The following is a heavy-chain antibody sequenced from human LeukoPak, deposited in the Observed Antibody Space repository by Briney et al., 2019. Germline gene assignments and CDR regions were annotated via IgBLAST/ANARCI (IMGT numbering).Heavy chain of an antibody. Sequence: AGSLRLSCAASGFTFSSYSMDWVRQAPGKGLEWVSYISTSSSTIYYADSVKGRFTISRDNSQNTLYLQMNSLRAEDAAVYYCARDVTWGQGTLVTVSS. CDR3: ARDVT. D-gene: IGHD2/OR15-2a*01. CDR2: ISTSSSTI. J-gene: IGHJ1*01. V-gene: IGHV3-48*01. CDR1: GFTFSSYS.